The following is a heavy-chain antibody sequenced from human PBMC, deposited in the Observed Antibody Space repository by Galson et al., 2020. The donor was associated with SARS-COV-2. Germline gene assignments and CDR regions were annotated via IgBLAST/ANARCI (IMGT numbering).Heavy chain of an antibody. V-gene: IGHV4-34*01. D-gene: IGHD3-3*01. CDR3: ARGRTYQKRFLEWLSCVNWFDP. CDR2: INHSGST. Sequence: SETLSLTCAVYGGSFSGYYWSWIRQPPGKGLEWIGEINHSGSTNYNPSLKSRVTISVDTSKNQFSLKLSSVTAADTAVYYCARGRTYQKRFLEWLSCVNWFDPWGQGTLVTVSS. J-gene: IGHJ5*02. CDR1: GGSFSGYY.